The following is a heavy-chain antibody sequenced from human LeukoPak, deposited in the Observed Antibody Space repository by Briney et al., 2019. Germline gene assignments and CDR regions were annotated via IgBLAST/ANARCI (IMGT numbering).Heavy chain of an antibody. CDR1: GFTFSSNF. J-gene: IGHJ4*02. CDR3: AREGRKGFRGYDSVDY. Sequence: PGGSLRLSCAASGFTFSSNFMSWVRQAPGKGLEWISLIYVDGSTYYADSVKDRFTISRDNSKNTLYLQMNSLRVEDTAVYYCAREGRKGFRGYDSVDYWGQGTLVTVSS. CDR2: IYVDGST. D-gene: IGHD5-12*01. V-gene: IGHV3-66*01.